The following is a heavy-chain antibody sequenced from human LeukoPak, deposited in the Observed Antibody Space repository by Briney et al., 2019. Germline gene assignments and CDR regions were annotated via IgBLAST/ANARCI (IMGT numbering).Heavy chain of an antibody. CDR1: GGSISSYY. CDR2: IYYSGST. CDR3: ARDRYCYNRYYFDY. V-gene: IGHV4-59*01. D-gene: IGHD5-24*01. Sequence: SETLSLTCTVSGGSISSYYWSWIRQPPGKGLEWIGYIYYSGSTNYNPSLKSRVTISVDTSKNQFSLKLSSVTAADTAVYYCARDRYCYNRYYFDYWGQGTRVSVSS. J-gene: IGHJ4*02.